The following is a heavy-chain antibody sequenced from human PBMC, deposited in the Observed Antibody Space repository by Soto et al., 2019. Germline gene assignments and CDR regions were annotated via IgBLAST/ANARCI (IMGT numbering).Heavy chain of an antibody. Sequence: GEYLKISCKGSGYSFTSYWISWVRQMPGKGLAWMGRFDPSDSYTNYSPSFQGHVTISADKSISTAYLQWSSLKATDTAMYFCARQGYCSTTACYAVDYWGQGTLVTVSS. J-gene: IGHJ4*02. CDR2: FDPSDSYT. CDR1: GYSFTSYW. D-gene: IGHD2-2*01. CDR3: ARQGYCSTTACYAVDY. V-gene: IGHV5-10-1*01.